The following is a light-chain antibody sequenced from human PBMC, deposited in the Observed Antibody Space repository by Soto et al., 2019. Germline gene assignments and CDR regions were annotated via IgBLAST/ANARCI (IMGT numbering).Light chain of an antibody. CDR2: EAS. CDR1: QTVSSS. Sequence: EIVLTQSPATLSLSPGERATLSCRASQTVSSSLAWYQQKPGQAPRLLIYEASNRATGIPARFSGSGSGADFTLTISSLEPEDLALYYCQQHINWPLTFGGGTKV. J-gene: IGKJ4*01. CDR3: QQHINWPLT. V-gene: IGKV3-11*01.